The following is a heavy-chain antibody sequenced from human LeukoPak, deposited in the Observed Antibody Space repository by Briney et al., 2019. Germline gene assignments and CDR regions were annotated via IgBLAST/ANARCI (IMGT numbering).Heavy chain of an antibody. CDR1: GGSISSYY. CDR3: ARSYHDSSGYYPLGDV. CDR2: IYYSGST. Sequence: PSETLSLTCTVSGGSISSYYWSWIRQPPGKGLEWIGYIYYSGSTNYNPSLKSRVTISVDTSKNQFSLKLSSVTAADTAVYYCARSYHDSSGYYPLGDVWGKGTTVTVSS. J-gene: IGHJ6*04. V-gene: IGHV4-59*01. D-gene: IGHD3-22*01.